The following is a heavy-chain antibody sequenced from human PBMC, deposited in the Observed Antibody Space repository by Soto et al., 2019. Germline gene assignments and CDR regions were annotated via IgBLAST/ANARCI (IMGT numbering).Heavy chain of an antibody. D-gene: IGHD2-2*01. Sequence: EVQLVESGGGLVQPGGSLRLSCEASGFTFSSYWMHWVRQGPGKELVWVSRISSDGSSTNYADSVKGRFTISRDNSKNTVTLQMNSLGVDDTAVYYCARKILGSTSRPNYWYFDLWGRGTLVTVSS. CDR2: ISSDGSST. CDR3: ARKILGSTSRPNYWYFDL. CDR1: GFTFSSYW. J-gene: IGHJ2*01. V-gene: IGHV3-74*01.